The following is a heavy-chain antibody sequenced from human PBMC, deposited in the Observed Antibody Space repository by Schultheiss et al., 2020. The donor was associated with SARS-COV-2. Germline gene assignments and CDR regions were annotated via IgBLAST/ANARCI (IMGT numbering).Heavy chain of an antibody. CDR2: IYHSGST. CDR3: ARGRDGYIVSDWYFDL. CDR1: GGSISSGGYY. V-gene: IGHV4-39*07. Sequence: SETLSLTCTVSGGSISSGGYYWSWIRQPPGKGLEWIGSIYHSGSTYYNPSLKSRVTISVDTSKNQFSLKLSSVTAADTAVYYCARGRDGYIVSDWYFDLWGRGTLVTVSS. D-gene: IGHD5-24*01. J-gene: IGHJ2*01.